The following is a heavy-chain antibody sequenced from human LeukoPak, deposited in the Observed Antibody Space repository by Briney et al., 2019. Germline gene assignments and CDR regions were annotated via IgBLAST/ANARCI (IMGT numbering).Heavy chain of an antibody. J-gene: IGHJ4*02. V-gene: IGHV3-15*01. CDR3: TTSQLLVPN. Sequence: KAGGSLRLSCAASGFTFSNAWMSWVRQAPGKGLEWVGRIKSKTDGGITDYAAPVKGRFTISRDDSKNTLYLQMNSLKTEDTAVYYCTTSQLLVPNWGQGTLVTVSS. CDR1: GFTFSNAW. CDR2: IKSKTDGGIT. D-gene: IGHD2-2*01.